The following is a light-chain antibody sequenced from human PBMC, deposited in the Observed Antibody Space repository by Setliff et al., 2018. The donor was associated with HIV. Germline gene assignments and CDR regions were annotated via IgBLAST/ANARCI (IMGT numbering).Light chain of an antibody. J-gene: IGLJ1*01. CDR1: SSDVGYYKY. V-gene: IGLV2-11*01. CDR2: DVS. Sequence: QSALTQPPSVSGSPGQSVTISCTGTSSDVGYYKYVSWYQQHPGKAPKLMIYDVSKRPSGAPDRFSGSKSGNTASLTISGLQAEDEADYYCCSYAGSYPYVFGTGTKVTVL. CDR3: CSYAGSYPYV.